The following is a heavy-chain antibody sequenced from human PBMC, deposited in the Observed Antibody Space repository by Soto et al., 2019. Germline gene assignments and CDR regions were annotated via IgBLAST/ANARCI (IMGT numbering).Heavy chain of an antibody. CDR3: ARGELWWRS. D-gene: IGHD2-21*01. Sequence: EVQLVESGGGLVQPGGSLRLSCAASGFTVSSNYMSWVRQAPGKGLEWVSVIYSGGTTYNADSLKGRFSITRDNSKNTLYLQMNSLRAEDTAVYYCARGELWWRSWGQGALVTVSS. J-gene: IGHJ4*02. CDR1: GFTVSSNY. CDR2: IYSGGTT. V-gene: IGHV3-66*01.